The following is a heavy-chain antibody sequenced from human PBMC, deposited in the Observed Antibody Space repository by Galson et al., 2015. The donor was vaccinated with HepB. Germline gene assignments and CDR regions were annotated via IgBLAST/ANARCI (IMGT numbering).Heavy chain of an antibody. J-gene: IGHJ4*02. Sequence: SLRLSCAASGFIFSSYSMNWVRQAPGKGLEWVSYISPSSTNSYYLDSVEGRFTVSRDNAANSLYLQMNSLRDQDTVVYYCVRVKGTYFDYWGQGTLVSVSS. CDR2: ISPSSTNS. D-gene: IGHD3-10*01. CDR1: GFIFSSYS. CDR3: VRVKGTYFDY. V-gene: IGHV3-48*02.